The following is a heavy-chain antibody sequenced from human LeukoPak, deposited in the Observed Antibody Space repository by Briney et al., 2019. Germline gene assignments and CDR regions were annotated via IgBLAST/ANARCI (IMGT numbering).Heavy chain of an antibody. Sequence: GGTLRLSCSASGFTSNMYAMHWVRQAPGKGLEYLSGINNNGGTTNYADSVKGRFTISRDNFNNTLYLQMSSLRAEDTAVYYCVKTMVTFGGIIRADAFDIWGQGTMVTVS. J-gene: IGHJ3*02. CDR1: GFTSNMYA. V-gene: IGHV3-64D*06. D-gene: IGHD3-16*01. CDR3: VKTMVTFGGIIRADAFDI. CDR2: INNNGGTT.